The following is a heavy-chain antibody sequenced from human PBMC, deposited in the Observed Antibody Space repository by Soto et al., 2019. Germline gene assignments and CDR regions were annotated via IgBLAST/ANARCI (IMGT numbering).Heavy chain of an antibody. Sequence: GASVKVSCKASGGTFSSYAISWVRQAPGQGLEWMGGIIPIFGTANYAQKFQGRVTITADESTSTAYMELSSLRSEDTAIYYCARPRVSTPRLEDPFDIWGQGTMVTVS. V-gene: IGHV1-69*13. CDR3: ARPRVSTPRLEDPFDI. CDR1: GGTFSSYA. J-gene: IGHJ3*02. CDR2: IIPIFGTA. D-gene: IGHD5-12*01.